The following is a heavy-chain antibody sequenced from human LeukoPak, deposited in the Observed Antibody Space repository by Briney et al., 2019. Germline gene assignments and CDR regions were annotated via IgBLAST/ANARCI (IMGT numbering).Heavy chain of an antibody. CDR1: GFTFRSYD. D-gene: IGHD5-24*01. J-gene: IGHJ4*02. CDR3: ARWRWLQGAVDY. CDR2: IWYDGSNK. V-gene: IGHV3-33*01. Sequence: GGSLRLSCAASGFTFRSYDIHWVRQAPGRGLEWVAVIWYDGSNKYYADSVKGRFTISRDNSKNTLSLQMNSLRVEDTAVYYCARWRWLQGAVDYWGQGTLVTVSS.